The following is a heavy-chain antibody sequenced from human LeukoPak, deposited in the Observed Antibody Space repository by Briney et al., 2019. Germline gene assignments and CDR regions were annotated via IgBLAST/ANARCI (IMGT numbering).Heavy chain of an antibody. J-gene: IGHJ4*02. Sequence: SETLSLTCTVSGGSISSYYWSWIRQPPGKGLEWIGYIYYSGSTNYNPSLKSRVTISVETSKNQFSLKLSSVTAADTAVYYRARVTGYMIEDYFDYWGQGTLVTVSS. CDR3: ARVTGYMIEDYFDY. CDR1: GGSISSYY. CDR2: IYYSGST. V-gene: IGHV4-59*01. D-gene: IGHD3-22*01.